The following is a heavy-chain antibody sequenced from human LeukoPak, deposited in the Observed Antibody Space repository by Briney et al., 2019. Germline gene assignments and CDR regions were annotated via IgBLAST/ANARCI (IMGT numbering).Heavy chain of an antibody. V-gene: IGHV3-23*01. D-gene: IGHD1-26*01. CDR3: AKDGGGAYYYYMDV. Sequence: GGSLRLSCAASGFTFSSYAMSWVRQAPGKGLEWVSAISGSGGSTYYADSVKGRLTISRDNSKNTLYLQMNSLRAEDTAVYYCAKDGGGAYYYYMDVWGKGTTVTVSS. CDR1: GFTFSSYA. J-gene: IGHJ6*03. CDR2: ISGSGGST.